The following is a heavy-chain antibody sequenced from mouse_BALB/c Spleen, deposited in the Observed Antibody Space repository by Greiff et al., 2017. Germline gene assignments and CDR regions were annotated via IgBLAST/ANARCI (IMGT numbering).Heavy chain of an antibody. Sequence: EVQLQQSGPELVKPGASVKISCKASGYSFTGYFMNWVKQSHGKSLEWIGRINPYNGDTFYNQKFKGKATLTVDKSSSTAHMELLSLTSVDSAVYYCGRGIYDGYYDDYAMDYWGQGTSVTVSS. J-gene: IGHJ4*01. V-gene: IGHV1-37*01. CDR2: INPYNGDT. D-gene: IGHD2-3*01. CDR3: GRGIYDGYYDDYAMDY. CDR1: GYSFTGYF.